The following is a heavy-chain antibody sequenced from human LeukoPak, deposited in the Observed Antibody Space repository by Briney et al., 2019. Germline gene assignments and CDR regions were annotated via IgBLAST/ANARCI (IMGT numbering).Heavy chain of an antibody. CDR1: RXXFXXXD. J-gene: IGHJ2*01. CDR3: XXVAANERWSFDL. CDR2: TXXXXQSXXT. Sequence: PGGSLRLSCAAXRXXFXXXDXXXXXXAXXXXXXXVXXTXXXXQSXXTEYAXSVKGRFTISRDDSKNLLYLQMNSLKSEDTAVYXCXXVAANERWSFDLWGRGTLVTVSS. V-gene: IGHV3-72*01. D-gene: IGHD6-25*01.